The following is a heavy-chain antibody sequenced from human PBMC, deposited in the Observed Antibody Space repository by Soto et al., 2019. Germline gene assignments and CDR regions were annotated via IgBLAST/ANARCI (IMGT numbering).Heavy chain of an antibody. D-gene: IGHD4-17*01. Sequence: ASVKVSCKASGYTFTSYGISWVRQAPGQGLEWMGWISAYNGNTNYAQKLQGRVTMTTDTSTSTAYMEVRSLRSDDTAVYYFGGGDDYGDYGGYYYYMDVWGKGTTVTVSS. V-gene: IGHV1-18*01. J-gene: IGHJ6*03. CDR1: GYTFTSYG. CDR3: GGGDDYGDYGGYYYYMDV. CDR2: ISAYNGNT.